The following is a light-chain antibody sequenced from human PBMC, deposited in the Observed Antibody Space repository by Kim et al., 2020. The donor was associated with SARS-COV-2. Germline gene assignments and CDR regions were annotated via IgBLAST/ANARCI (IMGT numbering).Light chain of an antibody. Sequence: DIQMTQSPSTLSASVGDRVTITCRASQTISSWLAWYQQKPGRAPKLLIHKSSSLQSGVPSRFSGSGSGTEFTLTISSVQSDDFATYYCQQYKSHPYTFGQGTKLEIK. CDR3: QQYKSHPYT. CDR2: KSS. V-gene: IGKV1-5*03. J-gene: IGKJ2*01. CDR1: QTISSW.